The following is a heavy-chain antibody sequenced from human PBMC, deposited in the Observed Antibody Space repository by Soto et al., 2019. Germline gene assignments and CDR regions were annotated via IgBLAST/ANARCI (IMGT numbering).Heavy chain of an antibody. Sequence: GGSLRLSCSASGFTFSRYAMHWVRQAPGKGLEYVSAISSNGGSTYYADSVKGRFTISRDNSKNTLYLQMTSLRAEDTAVYYCVKVKVAALDAFDIWGQGTMVTVSS. J-gene: IGHJ3*02. V-gene: IGHV3-64D*08. CDR3: VKVKVAALDAFDI. CDR2: ISSNGGST. CDR1: GFTFSRYA.